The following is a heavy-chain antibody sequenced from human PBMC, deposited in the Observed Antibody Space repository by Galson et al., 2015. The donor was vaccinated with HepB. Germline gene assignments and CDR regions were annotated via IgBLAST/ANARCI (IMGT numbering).Heavy chain of an antibody. V-gene: IGHV3-30-3*01. Sequence: LRLSCAASGFSFSTYAMHWGRQAPGKGLEWVAIISYDGSKKYYADSVKGRFTISRDNSWSTLYLHMDSLRAEDTAIYYCAREAYGECYFDSWGQGTLVTVSS. CDR3: AREAYGECYFDS. J-gene: IGHJ4*02. CDR1: GFSFSTYA. D-gene: IGHD3-10*01. CDR2: ISYDGSKK.